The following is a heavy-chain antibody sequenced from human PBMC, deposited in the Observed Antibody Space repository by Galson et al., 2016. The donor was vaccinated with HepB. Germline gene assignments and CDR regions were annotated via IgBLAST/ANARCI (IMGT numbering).Heavy chain of an antibody. CDR3: ARDRHGYTYYGTLGIGYFDL. Sequence: SLRLSCAGSGFSYSDCSINWVRQAPGKGLEWISYLSSTSTLIYYADSVKGRFTVSRDNAKNSLYLQMNSLIAEDTALYYCARDRHGYTYYGTLGIGYFDLWGRGTLVTVSS. CDR2: LSSTSTLI. V-gene: IGHV3-48*01. J-gene: IGHJ2*01. CDR1: GFSYSDCS. D-gene: IGHD5-12*01.